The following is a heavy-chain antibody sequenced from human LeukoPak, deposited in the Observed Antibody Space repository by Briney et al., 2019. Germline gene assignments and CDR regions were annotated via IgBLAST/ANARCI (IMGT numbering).Heavy chain of an antibody. J-gene: IGHJ2*01. CDR1: GGSISSYY. V-gene: IGHV4-59*01. Sequence: PSETLSLTCTVSGGSISSYYWSWIRQPPGKGLEWIGYIYYSGSTNYNPSLKSRVTISVDTSKNQFSLKLSSVTAADTAVYYCARDTNLQPYYDFWSGYSTLATRYFDPWGRGTLVTVSS. CDR3: ARDTNLQPYYDFWSGYSTLATRYFDP. D-gene: IGHD3-3*01. CDR2: IYYSGST.